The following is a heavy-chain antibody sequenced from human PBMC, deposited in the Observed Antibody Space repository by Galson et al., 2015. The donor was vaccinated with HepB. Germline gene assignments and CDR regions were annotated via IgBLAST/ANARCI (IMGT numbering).Heavy chain of an antibody. CDR3: ARDGQRYYDILTGYYPYYFDY. J-gene: IGHJ4*02. Sequence: SLRLSCAASGFTFSSYGMHWVRQAPGKGLEWVAVIWYDGSNKYYADSVKGRFTISRDNSKNTLYLQMNSLRAEDTAVYYCARDGQRYYDILTGYYPYYFDYWGQGTLVTVSS. CDR2: IWYDGSNK. D-gene: IGHD3-9*01. V-gene: IGHV3-33*08. CDR1: GFTFSSYG.